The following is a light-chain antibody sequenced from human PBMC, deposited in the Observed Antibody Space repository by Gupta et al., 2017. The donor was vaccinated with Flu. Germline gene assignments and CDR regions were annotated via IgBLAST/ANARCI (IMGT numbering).Light chain of an antibody. CDR3: AAWDRALSAVV. V-gene: IGLV1-51*01. J-gene: IGLJ3*02. CDR2: DSN. Sequence: SVLTQPPSMSAAPGQVVTISCSGSTSNIGKNSVSWYQQLPGASPQLLIFDSNKRPSEISDRFSASKSGSSATLDITGLQTGDEAVYYCAAWDRALSAVVFGGGTRLTVL. CDR1: TSNIGKNS.